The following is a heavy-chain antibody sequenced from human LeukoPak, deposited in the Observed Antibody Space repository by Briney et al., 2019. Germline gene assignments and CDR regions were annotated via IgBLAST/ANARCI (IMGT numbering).Heavy chain of an antibody. J-gene: IGHJ3*02. Sequence: NPSETLSLTCALSGGSMRSGGYSCRWVRQPPGKGLEWIGYIYQSGSTYYNPSLKSRITISVDRSKNQFSLKLSSVTAADTAVYYCARAGSRATNDAFDIWGQGTMVTVSS. D-gene: IGHD1-26*01. V-gene: IGHV4-30-2*01. CDR3: ARAGSRATNDAFDI. CDR1: GGSMRSGGYS. CDR2: IYQSGST.